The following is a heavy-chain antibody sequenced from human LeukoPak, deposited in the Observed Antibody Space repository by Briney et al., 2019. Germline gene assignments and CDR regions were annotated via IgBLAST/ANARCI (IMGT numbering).Heavy chain of an antibody. V-gene: IGHV4-28*05. J-gene: IGHJ4*02. CDR2: IYYNGSI. CDR3: ARVVGTSRWVDY. D-gene: IGHD4-23*01. CDR1: GYSISNSNS. Sequence: PSDTLSLTCAVSGYSISNSNSWGWIRQPPGEGLEWIGYIYYNGSIYYNPSLKSRVTMSVDTSKNQFSLNLTSVTAADTAVYYCARVVGTSRWVDYWGQGTLVTVSS.